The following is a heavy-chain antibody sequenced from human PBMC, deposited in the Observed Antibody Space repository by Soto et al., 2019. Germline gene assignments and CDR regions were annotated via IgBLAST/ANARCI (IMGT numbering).Heavy chain of an antibody. J-gene: IGHJ4*02. CDR3: TTEGSGGYCGDESCYSLIY. CDR2: LKNKGAGGTT. D-gene: IGHD2-15*01. CDR1: GFTFINTW. Sequence: EVQLVESGGDLVEPGGSLRLSCAASGFTFINTWMTWVRQAPGKGLEWVGRLKNKGAGGTTDYAAPVKGRFTISRDDSKNTLYLHMNSLETEDTAVYYCTTEGSGGYCGDESCYSLIYWGQGTLVTVSS. V-gene: IGHV3-15*01.